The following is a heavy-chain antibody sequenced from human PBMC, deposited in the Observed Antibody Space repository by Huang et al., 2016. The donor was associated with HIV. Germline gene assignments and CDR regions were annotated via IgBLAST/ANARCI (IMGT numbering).Heavy chain of an antibody. V-gene: IGHV3-21*01. CDR3: ARDRGQQLSPFDS. Sequence: EVQLVESGGGLVQPGGSLRLSCAASGFSLDSSNMYWVRQTPGKGLQWVSSISPSSSFIDYADSVKGRFSISRDNAKNSLYLQMNNLRGEDTAVYYCARDRGQQLSPFDSWGQGTLVTVSS. J-gene: IGHJ4*02. CDR1: GFSLDSSN. D-gene: IGHD6-13*01. CDR2: ISPSSSFI.